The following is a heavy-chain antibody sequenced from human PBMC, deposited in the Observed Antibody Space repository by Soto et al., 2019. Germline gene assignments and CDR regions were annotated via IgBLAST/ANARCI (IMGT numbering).Heavy chain of an antibody. J-gene: IGHJ4*02. CDR1: GGSISSSSYY. CDR2: INHSGST. Sequence: SETLSLTCTVSGGSISSSSYYWGWIRQPPGKGLEWIGEINHSGSTNYNPSLKSRVTISVDTSKNQFSLKLSSVTVADTAVYYCARVGGLSIFGVARRVPKKYYFDYWGQGTLVTVSS. D-gene: IGHD3-3*01. V-gene: IGHV4-39*07. CDR3: ARVGGLSIFGVARRVPKKYYFDY.